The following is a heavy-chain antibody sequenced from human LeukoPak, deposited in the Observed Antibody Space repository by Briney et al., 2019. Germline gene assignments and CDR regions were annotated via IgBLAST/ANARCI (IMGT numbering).Heavy chain of an antibody. CDR3: AKCRGPTLNTVWFDY. Sequence: PGGSLRLSCAASGFTFSSYGMPWVRQAPGKGLEWVAVISYDGSNKYYADSVKGRFTISRDNSKNTLYLQMNSLRAEDTAVYYCAKCRGPTLNTVWFDYWGQGTLVTVSS. CDR2: ISYDGSNK. CDR1: GFTFSSYG. V-gene: IGHV3-30*18. D-gene: IGHD5/OR15-5a*01. J-gene: IGHJ4*02.